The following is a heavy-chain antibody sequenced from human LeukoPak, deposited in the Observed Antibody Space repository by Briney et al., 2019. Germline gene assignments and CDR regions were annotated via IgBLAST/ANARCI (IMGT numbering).Heavy chain of an antibody. CDR3: ARRGTWHFDL. D-gene: IGHD3/OR15-3a*01. CDR1: GYSFTNYW. V-gene: IGHV5-51*01. CDR2: VYPADSDA. J-gene: IGHJ2*01. Sequence: GESLKISCKGSGYSFTNYWIGWVRQLPGKGLEYMGVVYPADSDATYSPSFQGQVTFSADKSTDTAYLQWSSLKASDTAMYYCARRGTWHFDLWGRGTLVTVSS.